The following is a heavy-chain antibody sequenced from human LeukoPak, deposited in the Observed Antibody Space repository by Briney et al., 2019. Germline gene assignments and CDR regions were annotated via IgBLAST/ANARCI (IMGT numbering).Heavy chain of an antibody. CDR3: ASSNYYDSSGPPNYGMDV. J-gene: IGHJ6*02. CDR1: VSSFTSYW. Sequence: HGESLRISCKGSVSSFTSYWISWVRQLPGKGLKWMGRIDPSDSYTNNSPSFQGHVTISADKSISTAYLQWSSLKASDTAMYYCASSNYYDSSGPPNYGMDVWGQGTTVTVSS. CDR2: IDPSDSYT. V-gene: IGHV5-10-1*01. D-gene: IGHD3-22*01.